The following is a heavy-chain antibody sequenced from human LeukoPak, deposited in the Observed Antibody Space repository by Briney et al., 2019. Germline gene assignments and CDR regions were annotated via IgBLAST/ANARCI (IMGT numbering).Heavy chain of an antibody. Sequence: GGSLRLSCAASGFTFSSYGMHWVRQAPGKGLEWVAVISYDGSNKYYADSVKGRFTISRDNSKNTLYLQMNSLRAEDTAVYYCAKDLGDISTGYYDYYYYYGMDVWGQGTTVTVSS. CDR1: GFTFSSYG. V-gene: IGHV3-30*18. D-gene: IGHD3-9*01. J-gene: IGHJ6*02. CDR3: AKDLGDISTGYYDYYYYYGMDV. CDR2: ISYDGSNK.